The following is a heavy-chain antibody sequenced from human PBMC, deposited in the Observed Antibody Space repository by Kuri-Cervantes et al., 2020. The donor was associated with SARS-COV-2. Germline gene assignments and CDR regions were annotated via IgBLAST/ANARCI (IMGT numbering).Heavy chain of an antibody. CDR2: IGWDVET. CDR3: ARSIEPSGGFDY. CDR1: GFSLSTSGMY. V-gene: IGHV2-70*11. D-gene: IGHD1-26*01. Sequence: SGPTLVKPTQTLTLTCTVSGFSLSTSGMYVNWIRQPPGKALEWFARIGWDVETSRSTSLKTRLTISKDTSKNQVVLTMTNLDPVDTGTYYCARSIEPSGGFDYWGQGTLVTVSS. J-gene: IGHJ4*02.